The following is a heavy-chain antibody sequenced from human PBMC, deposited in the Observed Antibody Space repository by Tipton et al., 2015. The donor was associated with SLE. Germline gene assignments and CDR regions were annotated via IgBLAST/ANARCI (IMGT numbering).Heavy chain of an antibody. V-gene: IGHV3-23*01. CDR2: ISASGVST. CDR3: AKESETYCVGGVCSFDY. D-gene: IGHD2-8*02. Sequence: SLRLSCAASGFTFSNYAMNWVRQAPGKGLEWVSAISASGVSTDYADSVNGRFTISRDTSKKTLYLQMGSLRAEDTAVYYCAKESETYCVGGVCSFDYWGQGTLVTVSS. J-gene: IGHJ4*02. CDR1: GFTFSNYA.